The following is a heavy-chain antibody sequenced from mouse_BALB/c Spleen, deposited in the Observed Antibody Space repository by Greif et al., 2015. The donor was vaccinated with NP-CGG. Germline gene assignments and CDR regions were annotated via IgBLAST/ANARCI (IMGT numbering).Heavy chain of an antibody. CDR1: GYTFTDYY. J-gene: IGHJ4*01. D-gene: IGHD4-1*01. CDR3: ARRTGTEAMDY. V-gene: IGHV1-84*02. Sequence: QVQLQQSGPEQVKPGAAVKISCKASGYTFTDYYINWVKQKPGQGLEWIGWIYPGSGNTKYNEKFKGKATLTVDTSSSTAYMQLGSLTSEDTAVYFCARRTGTEAMDYWGQGTSVTVSS. CDR2: IYPGSGNT.